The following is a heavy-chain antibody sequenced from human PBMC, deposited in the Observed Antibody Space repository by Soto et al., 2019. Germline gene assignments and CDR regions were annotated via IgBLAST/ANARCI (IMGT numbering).Heavy chain of an antibody. D-gene: IGHD1-7*01. CDR1: GFTFSSYA. V-gene: IGHV3-23*01. Sequence: PGGSLRLSCAASGFTFSSYAMSWVRQAPGKGLEWVSAISVSGGSTYYADSVKGRFTISRDNSKNTLYLQMNSLRAEDTAVYYCAKDPHINWNYYFDYWGQGTLVTVSS. CDR2: ISVSGGST. J-gene: IGHJ4*02. CDR3: AKDPHINWNYYFDY.